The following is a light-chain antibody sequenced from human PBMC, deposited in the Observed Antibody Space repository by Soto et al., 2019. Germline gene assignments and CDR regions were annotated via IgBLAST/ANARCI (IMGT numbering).Light chain of an antibody. Sequence: VLTQSPGTLSLSPLEISTLSCRASQSVRSNFLAWYQQKPGQAPRLLIYGASNRATGIPDRFSGSGSGTDFTLTITRLEPEDFAMYYCQRYDSFRTFGQGTKVDIK. CDR3: QRYDSFRT. CDR2: GAS. V-gene: IGKV3-20*01. J-gene: IGKJ1*01. CDR1: QSVRSNF.